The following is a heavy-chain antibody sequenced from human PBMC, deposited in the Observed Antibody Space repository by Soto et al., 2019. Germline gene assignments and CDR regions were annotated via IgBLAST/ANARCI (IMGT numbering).Heavy chain of an antibody. CDR1: GFTFSSYA. J-gene: IGHJ4*02. Sequence: GGSLRLSCAASGFTFSSYAMSWVRQAPGKGLEWVSAISGSGGSTYYADSVKGRFTISRDNSKNTLYLQMNSLRAEDTAVYYCAKDRHRIAAAGPFFDYWGQGTLVTVSS. V-gene: IGHV3-23*01. CDR2: ISGSGGST. CDR3: AKDRHRIAAAGPFFDY. D-gene: IGHD6-13*01.